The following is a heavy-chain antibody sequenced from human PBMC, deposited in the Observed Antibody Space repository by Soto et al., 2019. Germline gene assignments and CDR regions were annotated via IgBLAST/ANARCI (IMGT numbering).Heavy chain of an antibody. J-gene: IGHJ5*02. CDR3: ARGSSSTVGPTGWFDP. Sequence: QVQLVQSGDEVKKPGPSVKVSCKASGGSFSSYAFSWVRQAPGQGLEWMGGITPSFGTPNYAQRFQGRVTISADESTTTVYMDLRRLRSEDTAVYYCARGSSSTVGPTGWFDPWGQGTLVTVSS. CDR1: GGSFSSYA. CDR2: ITPSFGTP. D-gene: IGHD1-26*01. V-gene: IGHV1-69*01.